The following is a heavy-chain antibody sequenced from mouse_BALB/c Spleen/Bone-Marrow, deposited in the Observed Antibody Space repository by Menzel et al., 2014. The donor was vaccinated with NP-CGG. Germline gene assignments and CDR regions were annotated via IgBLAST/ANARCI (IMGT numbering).Heavy chain of an antibody. CDR3: TRRDRYDYYGVDY. Sequence: QVQLQQSGAELVRPGASVKVSCKASGYTFXNYWINWVRQRPGQGLEWIGNIYPSDSYSNYNQKFKDKATLTVDKSSSTAYMQLSSPTSEDSAVYYCTRRDRYDYYGVDYWGQGTSATVSS. J-gene: IGHJ4*01. CDR2: IYPSDSYS. V-gene: IGHV1-69*02. CDR1: GYTFXNYW. D-gene: IGHD2-14*01.